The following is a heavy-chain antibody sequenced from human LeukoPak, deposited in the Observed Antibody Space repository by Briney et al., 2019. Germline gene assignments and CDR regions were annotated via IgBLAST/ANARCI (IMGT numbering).Heavy chain of an antibody. J-gene: IGHJ5*02. CDR3: ARDRPTGSYDSSGYSPLDP. CDR1: GGTFSSYA. CDR2: IIPIFGTA. V-gene: IGHV1-69*06. D-gene: IGHD3-22*01. Sequence: ASVKVSCKASGGTFSSYAISWVRQAPGQGLEWMGGIIPIFGTANYAQKFQGRVTITADKSTSTAYMELSSLRSDDTAVYYCARDRPTGSYDSSGYSPLDPWGQGTLVTVSS.